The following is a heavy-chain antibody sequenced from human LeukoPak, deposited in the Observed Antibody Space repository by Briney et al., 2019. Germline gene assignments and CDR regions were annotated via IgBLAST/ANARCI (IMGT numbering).Heavy chain of an antibody. CDR1: GGSISSYY. CDR3: ARSGAARLHY. V-gene: IGHV4-59*01. CDR2: IYYSGST. D-gene: IGHD6-6*01. Sequence: SETLSLTCTVSGGSISSYYWSCIRQPPGKGLEWIGYIYYSGSTNYNPSLKSRVTISVDTSKNQFSLKLSSVTAADTAVYYCARSGAARLHYWGQGTLVTVSS. J-gene: IGHJ4*02.